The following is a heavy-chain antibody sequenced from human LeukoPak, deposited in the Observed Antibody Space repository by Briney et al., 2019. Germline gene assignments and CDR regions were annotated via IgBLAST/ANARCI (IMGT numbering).Heavy chain of an antibody. V-gene: IGHV4-39*01. CDR2: IYYSGST. D-gene: IGHD6-13*01. Sequence: SETLSLTCTVSGGSISSSSYSWGWIRQPPGKGLEWIGSIYYSGSTYFNPSLKSRITIFVDTSKNQFSLKLSSLTAADTAVYYCARSSTWYFDYWGQGTLVTVSS. J-gene: IGHJ4*02. CDR3: ARSSTWYFDY. CDR1: GGSISSSSYS.